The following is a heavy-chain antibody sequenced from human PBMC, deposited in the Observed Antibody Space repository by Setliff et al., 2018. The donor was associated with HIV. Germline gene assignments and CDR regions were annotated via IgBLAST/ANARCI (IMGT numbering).Heavy chain of an antibody. CDR3: AIGSSNWPHRPNNYYFDY. CDR1: GDTFTTYA. Sequence: ASVKVSCKASGDTFTTYALHWVRQAPGQRLEWMGWINAGNGDTKSSQKFQGRVTITRDTSASTAYMELGSLRSEDTGVYYCAIGSSNWPHRPNNYYFDYWGQGTPVTVSS. J-gene: IGHJ4*02. V-gene: IGHV1-3*01. CDR2: INAGNGDT. D-gene: IGHD6-13*01.